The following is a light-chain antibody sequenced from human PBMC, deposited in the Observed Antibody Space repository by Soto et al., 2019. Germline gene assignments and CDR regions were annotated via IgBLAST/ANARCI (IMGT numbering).Light chain of an antibody. Sequence: DIQMTQSPSSLSASVGDRVTITCRASQSIDIYLNWYQQKPGKAPVLLVFAASSLQGGVTSRFTGSGSGTDFTLTINSLQPEDFATYYCQQTYSTPPYTFGQGTKLEIK. V-gene: IGKV1-39*01. J-gene: IGKJ2*01. CDR1: QSIDIY. CDR3: QQTYSTPPYT. CDR2: AAS.